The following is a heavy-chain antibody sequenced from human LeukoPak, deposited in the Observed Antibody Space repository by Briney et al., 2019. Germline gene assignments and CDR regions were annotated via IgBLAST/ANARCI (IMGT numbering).Heavy chain of an antibody. J-gene: IGHJ3*02. Sequence: SETLSLTCTVSGGSISSYYWSWIRQPAGKGLEWIGRIYTSGSTNYNPSLKSRVTMSVDTSKNQFSLKLSSVTAADTAVYYCARGTYCSSTSCYVVDAFDIWGQGTMVTVSS. CDR2: IYTSGST. CDR3: ARGTYCSSTSCYVVDAFDI. V-gene: IGHV4-4*07. D-gene: IGHD2-2*01. CDR1: GGSISSYY.